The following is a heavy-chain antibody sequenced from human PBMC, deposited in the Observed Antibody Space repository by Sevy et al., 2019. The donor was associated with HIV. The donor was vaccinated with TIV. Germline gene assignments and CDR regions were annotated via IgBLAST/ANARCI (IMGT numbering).Heavy chain of an antibody. V-gene: IGHV1-69*13. D-gene: IGHD6-19*01. CDR1: GGTFTTSG. Sequence: ALVKVSCKASGGTFTTSGISWVRQVPGQGLEWMGGIIPILGTTNYAQRFQYRVTITADESTKTAYMELSSLRSEDTAVYYCARGGGNGWYYFDYWGQATSVTVSS. CDR3: ARGGGNGWYYFDY. J-gene: IGHJ4*02. CDR2: IIPILGTT.